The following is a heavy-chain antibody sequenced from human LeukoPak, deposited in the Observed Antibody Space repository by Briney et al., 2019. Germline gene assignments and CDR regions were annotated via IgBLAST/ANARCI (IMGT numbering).Heavy chain of an antibody. J-gene: IGHJ4*02. V-gene: IGHV3-23*01. Sequence: GGTPRLSCAASGFTFSSYGMSWARQAPGKGLEWVSAISGSGGSTYYADSVKGRFTISRDNSKNTLYLQMNSLRAEDTAVYYCAKDSGTTMVRGAITFDYWGQGTLVTVSS. D-gene: IGHD3-10*01. CDR2: ISGSGGST. CDR1: GFTFSSYG. CDR3: AKDSGTTMVRGAITFDY.